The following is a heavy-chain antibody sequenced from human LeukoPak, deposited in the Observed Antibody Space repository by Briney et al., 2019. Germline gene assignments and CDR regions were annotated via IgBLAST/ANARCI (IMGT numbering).Heavy chain of an antibody. Sequence: PGGSLRLSCAAPGFTFSDYYMSWIRQAPGKGLEWVSYISSSGSTIYYADSVKGRFTISRDNAKNSLYLQMNSLRAEDTAVYYCARDYDSSPIFDYWGQGTLVTVSS. D-gene: IGHD3-22*01. CDR3: ARDYDSSPIFDY. J-gene: IGHJ4*02. V-gene: IGHV3-11*04. CDR1: GFTFSDYY. CDR2: ISSSGSTI.